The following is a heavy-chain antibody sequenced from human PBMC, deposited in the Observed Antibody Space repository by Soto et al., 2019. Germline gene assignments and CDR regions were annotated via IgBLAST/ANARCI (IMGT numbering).Heavy chain of an antibody. J-gene: IGHJ5*02. CDR1: GFTFDSYA. Sequence: EVQLLESGGALVQPGESLRLSCAASGFTFDSYAMSWVRQAPGKGLEWVSAITGSGSSTYYADSVKGRFTVSRDSSKDTRYLQMNSLRAEDTAVYYCAKDSYYIVRMMTWGQGTLVTVSS. CDR2: ITGSGSST. V-gene: IGHV3-23*01. D-gene: IGHD2-8*01. CDR3: AKDSYYIVRMMT.